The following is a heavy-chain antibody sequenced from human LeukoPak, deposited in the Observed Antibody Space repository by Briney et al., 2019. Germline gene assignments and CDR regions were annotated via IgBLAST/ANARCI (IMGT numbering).Heavy chain of an antibody. CDR1: GGSFSGYY. J-gene: IGHJ4*02. CDR3: ARGSRLPLDF. Sequence: SETLSLTCAVYGGSFSGYYWSWIRQPPGKGLEWIGEISHSGGTNYTNYNPSLKSRVTISIDTSKNQFSLRLSSVTAADTAVYYCARGSRLPLDFWDQGSLVTVSS. V-gene: IGHV4-34*01. D-gene: IGHD3-16*01. CDR2: ISHSGGTNYT.